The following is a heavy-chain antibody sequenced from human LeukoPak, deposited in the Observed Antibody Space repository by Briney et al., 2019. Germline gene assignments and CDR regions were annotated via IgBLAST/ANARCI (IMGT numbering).Heavy chain of an antibody. D-gene: IGHD4-17*01. CDR1: GVSINSGNYH. CDR2: IYTSGRT. CDR3: AREAGHSYGDYGYYQCYMDV. Sequence: SETLTLTCTVSGVSINSGNYHWSRFRQPAGQGLEWIMRIYTSGRTEYNPSINSLVTKSVDMSTNEFSLRLSSVTAADTAVYYGAREAGHSYGDYGYYQCYMDVWGKGTTVTISS. J-gene: IGHJ6*03. V-gene: IGHV4-61*02.